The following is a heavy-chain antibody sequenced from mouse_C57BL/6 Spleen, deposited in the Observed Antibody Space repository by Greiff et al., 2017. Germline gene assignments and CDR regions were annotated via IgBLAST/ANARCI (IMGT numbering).Heavy chain of an antibody. V-gene: IGHV3-5*01. CDR3: AREGNYPYYFDY. CDR1: GISITTGNYR. Sequence: DVQLQESGPGLVKPSQTVFLPCTVTGISITTGNYRWSWIRQFPGNKLEWIGYIYYSGTITYNPSLTSRTTITRDTPKNQFFLEMNSWTAEDTATYYCAREGNYPYYFDYWGQGTTLTVSS. CDR2: IYYSGTI. J-gene: IGHJ2*01. D-gene: IGHD2-1*01.